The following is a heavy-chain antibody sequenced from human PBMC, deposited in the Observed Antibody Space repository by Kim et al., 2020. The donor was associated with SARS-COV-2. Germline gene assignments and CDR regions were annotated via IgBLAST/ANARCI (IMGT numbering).Heavy chain of an antibody. Sequence: GGSLRLSCAASGFTFGSYAMSWVRQAPGKGLEWVSAISDTGDGTYYADSVKGRFTISRDNSKNTLYLQMNSLRAEDTAIYYCAKVTWDGLDDYWGQGTLVTVSS. CDR2: ISDTGDGT. V-gene: IGHV3-23*01. D-gene: IGHD1-1*01. CDR3: AKVTWDGLDDY. CDR1: GFTFGSYA. J-gene: IGHJ4*02.